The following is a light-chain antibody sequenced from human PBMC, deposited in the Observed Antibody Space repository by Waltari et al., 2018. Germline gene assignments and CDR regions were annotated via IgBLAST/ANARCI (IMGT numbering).Light chain of an antibody. CDR1: SLRTYY. Sequence: SSELTQDPTMSVALGQPVRITCQGASLRTYYGSWCRQKPGQAPILVIYGKNNRPSGIPDRFSASSSGNTASLTITGAQAEDEAVYYCNSRDISGDVIFGGGTKLTVL. CDR3: NSRDISGDVI. J-gene: IGLJ2*01. CDR2: GKN. V-gene: IGLV3-19*01.